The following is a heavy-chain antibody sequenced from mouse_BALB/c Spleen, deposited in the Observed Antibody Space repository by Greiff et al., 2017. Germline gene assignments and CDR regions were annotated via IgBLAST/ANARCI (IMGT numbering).Heavy chain of an antibody. J-gene: IGHJ4*01. CDR3: ARPRGGSSYFYAMDY. Sequence: EVKLVESGGGLVKPGGSLKLSCAASGFTFSSYAMSWVRQTPEKRLEWVATISSGGSYTYYPDSVKGRFTISRDNAKNTLYLQMSSLRSEDTAMYYCARPRGGSSYFYAMDYWGQGTSVTVSS. V-gene: IGHV5-9-3*01. CDR2: ISSGGSYT. CDR1: GFTFSSYA. D-gene: IGHD1-1*01.